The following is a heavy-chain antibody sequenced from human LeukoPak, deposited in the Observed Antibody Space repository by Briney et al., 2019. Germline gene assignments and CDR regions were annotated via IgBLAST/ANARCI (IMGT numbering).Heavy chain of an antibody. Sequence: ASVKVSFKASGYTFTGYYMHWVRQAPGQGLEWMGWINPNSGGTNYAQKFQGRVTMTRDTSISTAYMELSRLRSDDTAVYYCARDLSPRYSGSYSFDYWGQGTLVTVSS. CDR2: INPNSGGT. D-gene: IGHD1-26*01. CDR1: GYTFTGYY. J-gene: IGHJ4*02. V-gene: IGHV1-2*02. CDR3: ARDLSPRYSGSYSFDY.